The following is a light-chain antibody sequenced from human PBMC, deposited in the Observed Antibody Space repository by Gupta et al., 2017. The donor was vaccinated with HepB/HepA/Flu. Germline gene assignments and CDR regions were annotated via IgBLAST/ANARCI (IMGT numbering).Light chain of an antibody. Sequence: IVMTQSPATLSVSPGERATLSCRASQSVSSNLEWYQQKLGQAPRLLIYGASNRATGIPDRFSGSGSAKEFTLTSSSRQYEDFAVYYWQQDNNWITFGRGTKVEI. CDR3: QQDNNWIT. J-gene: IGKJ4*01. CDR1: QSVSSN. V-gene: IGKV3-15*01. CDR2: GAS.